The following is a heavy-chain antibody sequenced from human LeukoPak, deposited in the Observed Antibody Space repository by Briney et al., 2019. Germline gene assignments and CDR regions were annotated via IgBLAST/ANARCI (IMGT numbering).Heavy chain of an antibody. D-gene: IGHD6-6*01. CDR2: IYTSGST. V-gene: IGHV4-4*09. CDR1: GGSISSYY. CDR3: ASGSSSGYYYMDV. Sequence: SETLSLTCTVSGGSISSYYWSWIRQPPGKGLEWIGYIYTSGSTNYNPSLKSRVTISVDTSKNQFSLKLSSVTAVDTAVYYCASGSSSGYYYMDVWGKGTTVTVSS. J-gene: IGHJ6*03.